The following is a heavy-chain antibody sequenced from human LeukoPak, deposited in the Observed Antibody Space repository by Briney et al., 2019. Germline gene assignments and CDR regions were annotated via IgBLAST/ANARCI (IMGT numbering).Heavy chain of an antibody. Sequence: SETLSLTCTVSGGSISSYFWSWVRQPPGKGLEWIGYIYYSGSTNYNPSLKSRVTISVDTSKNQFSLKVSSVTAADTAVYYCARHTDYSSSFNYWGQGTLVTVSS. V-gene: IGHV4-59*01. J-gene: IGHJ4*02. D-gene: IGHD6-13*01. CDR1: GGSISSYF. CDR2: IYYSGST. CDR3: ARHTDYSSSFNY.